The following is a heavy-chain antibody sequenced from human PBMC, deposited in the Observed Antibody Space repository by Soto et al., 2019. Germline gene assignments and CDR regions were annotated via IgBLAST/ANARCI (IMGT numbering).Heavy chain of an antibody. Sequence: QVQLQQWGAGLLKPSETLSLTCAVYGGSFSGYYWSWIRQPPGKGLEWIGEINHSGSTNYNPSLKSRVTISVDTSKNQFSLKLSSVTAADTAVYYCVRGGVAARLRLGVVGSWGQGTLVTVSS. V-gene: IGHV4-34*01. CDR1: GGSFSGYY. D-gene: IGHD6-6*01. CDR3: VRGGVAARLRLGVVGS. J-gene: IGHJ4*02. CDR2: INHSGST.